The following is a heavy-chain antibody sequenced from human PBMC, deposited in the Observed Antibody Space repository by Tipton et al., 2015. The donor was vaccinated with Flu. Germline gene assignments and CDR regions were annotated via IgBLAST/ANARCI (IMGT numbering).Heavy chain of an antibody. D-gene: IGHD6-13*01. V-gene: IGHV1-8*01. CDR2: MNPNSGNT. CDR3: ARGPVLAAPGPYYFDS. CDR1: GYTFTSYD. Sequence: QSGPEVKEPGASMIVSCKASGYTFTSYDINWVRQATGRGPEWMGWMNPNSGNTGYAQKFRGRVTMTRDTSISAAYMELSSLRSEDTAVYYCARGPVLAAPGPYYFDSWGQGTLVTVSS. J-gene: IGHJ4*02.